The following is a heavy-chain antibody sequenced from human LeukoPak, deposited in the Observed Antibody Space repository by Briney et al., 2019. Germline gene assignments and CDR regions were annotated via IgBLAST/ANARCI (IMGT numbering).Heavy chain of an antibody. V-gene: IGHV3-74*01. J-gene: IGHJ5*02. Sequence: GGSLRLSCAASGFTFSSYWMHWVRQAPGKGLVWVSRINTDESSTNYADSVKGRFTISRDNAKNTLYLQMNTLRAEDTAVYYCARDVQGGDGYNWFDPWGQGTLVTVSS. CDR2: INTDESST. CDR3: ARDVQGGDGYNWFDP. D-gene: IGHD3-10*02. CDR1: GFTFSSYW.